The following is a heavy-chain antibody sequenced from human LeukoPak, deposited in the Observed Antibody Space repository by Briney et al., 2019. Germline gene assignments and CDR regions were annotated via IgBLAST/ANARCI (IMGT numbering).Heavy chain of an antibody. CDR2: IYPGDSDT. D-gene: IGHD5-12*01. CDR3: ARQSAGYDGEGGDAFDI. J-gene: IGHJ3*02. V-gene: IGHV5-51*01. Sequence: GESLKISCKGSGYSFTSYWIGWVRQMPGKGLEWMGIIYPGDSDTRYGPSFQGQVTISADKSISTAYLQWSSLKASDTAMYYCARQSAGYDGEGGDAFDIWGQGTMVTVSS. CDR1: GYSFTSYW.